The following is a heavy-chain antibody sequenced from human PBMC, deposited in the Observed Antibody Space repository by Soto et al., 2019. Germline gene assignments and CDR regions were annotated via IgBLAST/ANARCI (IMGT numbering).Heavy chain of an antibody. CDR3: ARGPSEDI. CDR1: GGSFSGYY. D-gene: IGHD3-3*01. J-gene: IGHJ3*02. Sequence: QEQLQQWGAGLLKPSETLSLTCAVYGGSFSGYYWSWIRQPPGKGLEWIGEISYSGSTNYNPSLKSRVTIAVDTSRNQFSLKVSSVTGADTAVYYCARGPSEDIWGQGTRVTVSS. CDR2: ISYSGST. V-gene: IGHV4-34*01.